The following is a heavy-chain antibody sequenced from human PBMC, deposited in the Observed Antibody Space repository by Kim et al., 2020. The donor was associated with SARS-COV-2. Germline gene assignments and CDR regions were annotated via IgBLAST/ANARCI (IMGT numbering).Heavy chain of an antibody. CDR1: GRYFSGYY. Sequence: PETLSLTFPLYGRYFSGYYWSWIRQPPGKGLEWIGEINHSGSTNYNPSLKSRVTISVDTSKNQFSLKLSSVTAADTAVYYCARGRGGTTVVTLGLGYYYYYGMDVWGQGTTVTVSS. D-gene: IGHD4-17*01. J-gene: IGHJ6*02. CDR3: ARGRGGTTVVTLGLGYYYYYGMDV. CDR2: INHSGST. V-gene: IGHV4-34*01.